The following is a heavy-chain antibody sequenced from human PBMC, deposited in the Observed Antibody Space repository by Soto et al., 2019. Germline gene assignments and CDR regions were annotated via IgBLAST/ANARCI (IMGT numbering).Heavy chain of an antibody. Sequence: PSETLSLTCTVSGGSISSYYWSWIRQPPGKGLEWIGYIYYSGSTNYNPSLKSRVTISVDTSKNQFSLKLGSVTAADTAVYYCARTSGYSSSSPQFVPTQFDYWGQGTLVTVSS. CDR2: IYYSGST. J-gene: IGHJ4*02. V-gene: IGHV4-59*08. CDR1: GGSISSYY. CDR3: ARTSGYSSSSPQFVPTQFDY. D-gene: IGHD6-6*01.